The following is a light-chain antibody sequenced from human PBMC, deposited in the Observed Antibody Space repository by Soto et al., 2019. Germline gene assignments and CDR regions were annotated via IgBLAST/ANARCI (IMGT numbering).Light chain of an antibody. V-gene: IGKV3-15*01. CDR3: QPYNTWRRW. CDR2: GAS. CDR1: QGIQDY. J-gene: IGKJ4*02. Sequence: SPGHKNTLSCRASQGIQDYLAWFQQKPGQAPRLLIYGASTRATAIPARFSGSGSGTEFTLSYVCGQSEDFALYYCQPYNTWRRWLGGGTKVDI.